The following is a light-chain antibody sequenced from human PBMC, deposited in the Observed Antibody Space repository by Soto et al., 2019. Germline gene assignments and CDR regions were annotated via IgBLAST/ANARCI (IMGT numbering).Light chain of an antibody. Sequence: EIVLTQSLVTLSLSPGERATLCFMASQSVRTYLAWYQVKPGQAPRLLIYDASRRASGVPARFSGSGSGTDFTLTISSLEPEDFALYYCQQRNTWPPITFGQGTRLEIK. J-gene: IGKJ5*01. CDR2: DAS. V-gene: IGKV3-11*01. CDR1: QSVRTY. CDR3: QQRNTWPPIT.